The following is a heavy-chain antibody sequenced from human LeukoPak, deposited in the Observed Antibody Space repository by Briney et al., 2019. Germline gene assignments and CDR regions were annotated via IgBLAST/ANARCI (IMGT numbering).Heavy chain of an antibody. CDR1: GFTFSSYG. CDR3: AKGPHRDY. V-gene: IGHV3-30*18. CDR2: ISYDGSNK. J-gene: IGHJ4*02. Sequence: GGSLRLSCAASGFTFSSYGMHWVRQAPGKGLEWVAVISYDGSNKYYADSVKGRFTISRDNSKNTLYLQMNSLRVEDTAVYYCAKGPHRDYWGQGTLLTVSS.